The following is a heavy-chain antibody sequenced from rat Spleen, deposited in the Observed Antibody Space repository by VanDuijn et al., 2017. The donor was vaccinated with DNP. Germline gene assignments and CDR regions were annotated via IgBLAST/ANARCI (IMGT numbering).Heavy chain of an antibody. CDR3: ARHGRRVFDY. J-gene: IGHJ2*01. V-gene: IGHV5-22*01. D-gene: IGHD1-11*01. CDR1: GFTFSDYA. Sequence: EVQLVESGGGLVQPGNSLKLSCAASGFTFSDYAMAWVRQSPKKGLEWVAYISYFGDNTYSGDSVKGRFTISRDNAKSTLYLQMNSLRSEDMATYYCARHGRRVFDYWGQGVMVTVSS. CDR2: ISYFGDNT.